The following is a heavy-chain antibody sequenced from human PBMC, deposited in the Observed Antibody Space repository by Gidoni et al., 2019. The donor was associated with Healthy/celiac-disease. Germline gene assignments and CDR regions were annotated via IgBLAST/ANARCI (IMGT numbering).Heavy chain of an antibody. CDR3: ASNIYDFWRGYYWVFDY. V-gene: IGHV1-2*02. CDR2: INPNSGGT. J-gene: IGHJ4*02. D-gene: IGHD3-3*01. CDR1: GYTFTGYY. Sequence: QVQLVQSGAEVKKPGASVTVSCKASGYTFTGYYMQWVRQAPGQGLEWMVWINPNSGGTNYAQKFQGRVTMTRDTSISTAYMELSRLRSDDTDVYYCASNIYDFWRGYYWVFDYWGQGTLVTVSS.